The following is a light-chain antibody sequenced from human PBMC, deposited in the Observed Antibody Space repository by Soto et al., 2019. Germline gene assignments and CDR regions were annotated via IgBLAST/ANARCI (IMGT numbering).Light chain of an antibody. J-gene: IGKJ1*01. CDR2: RAS. V-gene: IGKV1-5*03. CDR1: QSISDW. Sequence: DIQMTQSPSTLSASVGDRVTITCRASQSISDWLTWYQQKPGKAPRLLIYRASSLQSAVPSRFSGSSSGTEFILTISSLQPDDLATYYCQQYSSYPWTFGQGTKVEIK. CDR3: QQYSSYPWT.